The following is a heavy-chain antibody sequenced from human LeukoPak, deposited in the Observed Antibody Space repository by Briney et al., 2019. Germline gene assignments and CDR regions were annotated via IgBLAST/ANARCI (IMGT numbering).Heavy chain of an antibody. J-gene: IGHJ4*02. CDR3: AKAARYDSSGSPSDY. V-gene: IGHV3-21*04. Sequence: GGSLRLSCAASGFTFSSYSMNWVRQAPGKGLEWVSSISSSSSYIYYADSVKGRFTISRDNAKNSLYLQMNSLRAEDTAVYYCAKAARYDSSGSPSDYWGQGTLVTVSS. CDR1: GFTFSSYS. D-gene: IGHD3-22*01. CDR2: ISSSSSYI.